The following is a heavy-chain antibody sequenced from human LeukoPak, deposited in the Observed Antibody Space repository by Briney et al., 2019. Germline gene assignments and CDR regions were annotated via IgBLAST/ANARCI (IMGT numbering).Heavy chain of an antibody. D-gene: IGHD1-26*01. CDR2: INPSGGDT. Sequence: ASVKVSCKASGYTFTGYYMHWVRQAPGQGLEWMAIINPSGGDTSYAQKFQGRVTMTRDTSTSTVYMELNSLTSEDTALYYCARGETAEYFQHWGQGTLVTVSS. V-gene: IGHV1-46*01. J-gene: IGHJ1*01. CDR3: ARGETAEYFQH. CDR1: GYTFTGYY.